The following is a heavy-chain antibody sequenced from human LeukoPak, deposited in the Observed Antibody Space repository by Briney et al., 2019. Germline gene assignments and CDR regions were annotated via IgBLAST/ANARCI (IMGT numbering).Heavy chain of an antibody. CDR1: GFSFDDFA. J-gene: IGHJ6*02. CDR2: IRGDGGST. V-gene: IGHV3-43*02. D-gene: IGHD2-15*01. Sequence: SGRSLRLSCAASGFSFDDFAMHWVRHAPGKGLEWVSLIRGDGGSTYYADSVKGRFTISRDNSKNSLYLQMNSLRTEDTAVYYGEKDKAIAAARYCYYYGMDVWGQGTTVTVSS. CDR3: EKDKAIAAARYCYYYGMDV.